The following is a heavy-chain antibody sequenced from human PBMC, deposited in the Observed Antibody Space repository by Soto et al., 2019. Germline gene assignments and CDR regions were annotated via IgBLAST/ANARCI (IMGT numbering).Heavy chain of an antibody. CDR1: GGTFSSYA. V-gene: IGHV1-69*06. CDR2: IIPIFGTA. D-gene: IGHD5-12*01. Sequence: SVKVSCKASGGTFSSYAISWVRQAPGQGLEWMGGIIPIFGTANYAQKFQGRVTITADKSTSTAYMELSSLRSEDTAVYYCARGRSGDSKSGRDGYNWGLRNNWFDPWGQGTLVTVSS. CDR3: ARGRSGDSKSGRDGYNWGLRNNWFDP. J-gene: IGHJ5*02.